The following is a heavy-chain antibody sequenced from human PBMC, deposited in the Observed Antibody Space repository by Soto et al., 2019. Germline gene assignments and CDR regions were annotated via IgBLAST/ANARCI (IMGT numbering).Heavy chain of an antibody. V-gene: IGHV3-23*01. D-gene: IGHD6-19*01. CDR3: AKDHFSPAVAGTDFDY. CDR1: GFTFSSYA. Sequence: GGSLRLSCAASGFTFSSYAMSWVRQAPWKGLEWVSAISGSGGSTYYADSVKGRFTISRDNSKNTLYLQMNSLRAEDTAVYYCAKDHFSPAVAGTDFDYWGQGTLVTVYS. CDR2: ISGSGGST. J-gene: IGHJ4*02.